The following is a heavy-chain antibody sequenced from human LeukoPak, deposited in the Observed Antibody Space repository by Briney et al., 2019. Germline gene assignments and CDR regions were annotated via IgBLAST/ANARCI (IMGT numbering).Heavy chain of an antibody. CDR3: ARLYSGGLKERTPGDCYYYDYMDV. V-gene: IGHV3-48*01. D-gene: IGHD2-15*01. J-gene: IGHJ6*03. CDR1: GFTFSSYG. CDR2: ISTSSSTI. Sequence: PGGSLRLSCAASGFTFSSYGMNWVRQAPGKGLEWVSYISTSSSTIYYADSLKGRFTISRDNAKNSLYLQMNSLRAEDTAVYYCARLYSGGLKERTPGDCYYYDYMDVWGKGTTVTVSS.